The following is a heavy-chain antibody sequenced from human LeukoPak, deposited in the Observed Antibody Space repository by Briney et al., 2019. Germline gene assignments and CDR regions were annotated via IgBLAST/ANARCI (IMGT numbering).Heavy chain of an antibody. CDR1: IFTFSTYR. V-gene: IGHV3-21*01. CDR3: ARDTGYGGLGDAFDI. Sequence: PGGSLRLSCAASIFTFSTYRMNWVRQAPGKGLEWVSSISGSSDYIYYADSVKGRFTISRDNAKNSLFLQMNSLRAEDTAVYYCARDTGYGGLGDAFDIWGQGTMVTVSS. D-gene: IGHD4-23*01. CDR2: ISGSSDYI. J-gene: IGHJ3*02.